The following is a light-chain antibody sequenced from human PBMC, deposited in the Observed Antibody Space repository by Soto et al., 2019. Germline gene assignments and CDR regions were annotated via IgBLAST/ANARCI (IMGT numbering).Light chain of an antibody. CDR2: GAS. Sequence: EIVLTQSPATLSVSPGERATLSCRASQSVSTNLVWYQQKPGQAPRLLIFGASTRATNIPARFSGNGSGTEFTLTISSLPSEDFAVYYCQQYINWPPLTFGGGTKVEIK. CDR3: QQYINWPPLT. J-gene: IGKJ4*01. CDR1: QSVSTN. V-gene: IGKV3-15*01.